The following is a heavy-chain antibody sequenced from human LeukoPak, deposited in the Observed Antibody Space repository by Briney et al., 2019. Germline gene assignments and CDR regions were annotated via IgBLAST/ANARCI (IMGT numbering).Heavy chain of an antibody. D-gene: IGHD1-1*01. Sequence: SETLSLTCTVSGGSISSYYWSWVRQPSGKGLEWIGYISYSGSTNFNPSLKSRVTISVDTSKNQFSLKLSSVTAADTAVYYCAREGTAGTNLNWFDPWGQGTLVTVSS. CDR3: AREGTAGTNLNWFDP. CDR1: GGSISSYY. J-gene: IGHJ5*02. CDR2: ISYSGST. V-gene: IGHV4-59*01.